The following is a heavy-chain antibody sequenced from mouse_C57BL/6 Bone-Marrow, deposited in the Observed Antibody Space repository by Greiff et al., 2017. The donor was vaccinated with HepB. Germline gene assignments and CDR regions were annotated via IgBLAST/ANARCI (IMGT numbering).Heavy chain of an antibody. CDR1: GYTFTDYY. CDR2: INPNNGGT. V-gene: IGHV1-26*01. CDR3: ARRRGYGIWYFDV. Sequence: EVQLQQSGPELVKPGASVKISCKASGYTFTDYYMNWVKQSHGKSLEWIGDINPNNGGTSYNQKFKGKATLTVDKSSSTAYMELRSLTSEDSAVYYCARRRGYGIWYFDVWGTGTTVTVSS. J-gene: IGHJ1*03. D-gene: IGHD2-2*01.